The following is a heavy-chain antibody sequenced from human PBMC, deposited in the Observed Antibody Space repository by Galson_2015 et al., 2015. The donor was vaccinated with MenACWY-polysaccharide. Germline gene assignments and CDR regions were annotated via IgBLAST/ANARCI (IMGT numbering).Heavy chain of an antibody. D-gene: IGHD3-3*01. V-gene: IGHV3-48*01. CDR2: ISSSSSTI. CDR1: GFTFNSYT. CDR3: ARDYSYGSITIFGMVLPRNDAFDI. Sequence: SMRLSCAASGFTFNSYTMNWVRQAPGKGLEWVSYISSSSSTIYYADSVKGRFTISRDNAKNSLYLQMNSLRAEDTAVYYCARDYSYGSITIFGMVLPRNDAFDIWGQGTMVTVSS. J-gene: IGHJ3*02.